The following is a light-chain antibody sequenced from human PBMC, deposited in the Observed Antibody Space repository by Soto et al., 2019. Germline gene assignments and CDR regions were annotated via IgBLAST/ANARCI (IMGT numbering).Light chain of an antibody. V-gene: IGLV2-14*01. CDR3: SSFTSRSSFI. Sequence: QSVLTQPASVSGSPGQSITIFCAGTMRDIGAYNLVSWYQQHPGRAPQLIIYEVRNRPSGSSFRFSGSKSGNTASLTISGLQAEDEADYYCSSFTSRSSFIFGGGTKVTVL. CDR1: MRDIGAYNL. J-gene: IGLJ2*01. CDR2: EVR.